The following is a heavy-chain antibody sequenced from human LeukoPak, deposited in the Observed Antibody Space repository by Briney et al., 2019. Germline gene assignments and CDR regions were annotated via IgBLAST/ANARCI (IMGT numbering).Heavy chain of an antibody. CDR2: INHSGST. CDR3: ARFYYGSGSYSPLR. D-gene: IGHD3-10*01. J-gene: IGHJ4*02. Sequence: PSETLSLTCAVYGGSFSGYYWSWIRQPPGKGLEWIGEINHSGSTNYNPSLKSRVTISVDTSKNQFSLKLSSVTAADTAVYYCARFYYGSGSYSPLRWGQGTLVTVSS. V-gene: IGHV4-34*01. CDR1: GGSFSGYY.